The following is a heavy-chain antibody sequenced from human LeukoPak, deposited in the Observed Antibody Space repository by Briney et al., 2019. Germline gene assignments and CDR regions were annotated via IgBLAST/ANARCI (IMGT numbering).Heavy chain of an antibody. D-gene: IGHD3-3*01. CDR1: GGTFSSYA. V-gene: IGHV1-69*05. J-gene: IGHJ3*02. CDR3: ARDRGSFLAHAFDI. Sequence: SVKVSCKASGGTFSSYAISWVRQAPGQGLEWMGGIIPIFGTANYAQEFQGRVTITTDESTSTAYMELSSLRSEDTAVYYCARDRGSFLAHAFDIWGQGTMVTVSS. CDR2: IIPIFGTA.